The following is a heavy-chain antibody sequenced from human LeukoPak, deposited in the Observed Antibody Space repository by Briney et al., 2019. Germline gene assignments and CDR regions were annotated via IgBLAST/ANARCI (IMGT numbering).Heavy chain of an antibody. CDR2: INPKSGAT. J-gene: IGHJ4*02. Sequence: ASVKVSCKASRYTLTGYYLFWVRQAPGRGLEWMGWINPKSGATKYAQKFQGRVTLTTDTSIRTTYMELSSLRSDDTAVYYCARDERYCDGDNHYPDLGFWGQGTPVTVSS. V-gene: IGHV1-2*02. D-gene: IGHD2-21*01. CDR3: ARDERYCDGDNHYPDLGF. CDR1: RYTLTGYY.